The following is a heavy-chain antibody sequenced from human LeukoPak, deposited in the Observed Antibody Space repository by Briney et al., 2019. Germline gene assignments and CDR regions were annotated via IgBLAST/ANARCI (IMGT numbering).Heavy chain of an antibody. V-gene: IGHV4-31*03. CDR2: IYYSGST. CDR3: AREFVVQKQLVRIDY. D-gene: IGHD6-13*01. J-gene: IGHJ4*02. Sequence: SQTLSLTCTVSGGSISSGGYYWSWIRQHPGKGLEWIEYIYYSGSTYYNPSLKSRVTISVDTSKNQFSLKLSSVTTADTAVYYCAREFVVQKQLVRIDYWGQGTLVTVSS. CDR1: GGSISSGGYY.